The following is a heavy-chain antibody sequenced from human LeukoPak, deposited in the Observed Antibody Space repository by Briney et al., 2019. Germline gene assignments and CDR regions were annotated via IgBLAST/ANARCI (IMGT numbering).Heavy chain of an antibody. J-gene: IGHJ4*02. V-gene: IGHV3-48*03. D-gene: IGHD5-24*01. CDR1: GFTFSSYD. CDR3: VRRLATIGGY. Sequence: GGSLRLSCAASGFTFSSYDMHWVRQAPGKGLEWVSHISSSESSIYYADSVKGRFTISRDNANNSLYLQMNSLRVEDTAIYYCVRRLATIGGYWGQGTLVTVSS. CDR2: ISSSESSI.